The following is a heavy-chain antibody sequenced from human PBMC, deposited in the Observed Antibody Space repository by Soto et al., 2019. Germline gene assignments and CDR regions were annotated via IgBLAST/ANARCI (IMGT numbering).Heavy chain of an antibody. CDR3: ARHGNANYGENWFQP. J-gene: IGHJ5*02. Sequence: SETLSLTCTFSVGSISSSSYYCGWIRQPPWKGLEWIGSIYYSGSTYYNPSLKSRVTISVDTSKNQFSLKLSSVTAADTAVYYCARHGNANYGENWFQPWGQGTLVNVSS. V-gene: IGHV4-39*01. CDR1: VGSISSSSYY. CDR2: IYYSGST. D-gene: IGHD4-17*01.